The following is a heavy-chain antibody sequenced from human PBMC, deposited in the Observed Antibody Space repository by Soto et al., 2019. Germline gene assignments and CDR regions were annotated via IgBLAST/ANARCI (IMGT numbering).Heavy chain of an antibody. CDR3: AKAWGIDY. V-gene: IGHV3-23*01. CDR2: ISGSGSST. J-gene: IGHJ4*02. D-gene: IGHD7-27*01. CDR1: GVTFISYT. Sequence: PVVSMRVSCAAAGVTFISYTMSWVRQTPGKGLEWVSTISGSGSSTYSADSVKGRFTISRDNSKNTLYLQMNSLRVEDTAIYYCAKAWGIDYWGQGTLVTVSS.